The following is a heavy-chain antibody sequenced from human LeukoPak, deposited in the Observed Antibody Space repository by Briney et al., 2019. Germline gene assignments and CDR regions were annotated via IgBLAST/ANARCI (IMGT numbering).Heavy chain of an antibody. J-gene: IGHJ4*02. Sequence: GGSLRLSCAASGFTFSSYSMNWVRQAPGKGLEWVSYISSSSSTIYYADSAKGRFTISRDNAKNSLYLQMNSLRAEDTAVYYCARGDPSYFDYWGQGTLVTVSS. CDR3: ARGDPSYFDY. CDR2: ISSSSSTI. CDR1: GFTFSSYS. V-gene: IGHV3-48*01.